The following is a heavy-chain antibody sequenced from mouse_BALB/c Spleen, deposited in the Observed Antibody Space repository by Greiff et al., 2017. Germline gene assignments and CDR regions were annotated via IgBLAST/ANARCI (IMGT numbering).Heavy chain of an antibody. D-gene: IGHD1-1*02. J-gene: IGHJ4*01. V-gene: IGHV1-14*01. Sequence: VQLQQSGPELVKPGASVKMSCKASGYTFTSYVMHWVKQKPGQGLEWIGYINPNNGGTIYNQKFKGKATLTVDKSSSTAYMELRSLTSEDTAVYYCARRGGPLYAMDYWGQGTSVTVSS. CDR1: GYTFTSYV. CDR2: INPNNGGT. CDR3: ARRGGPLYAMDY.